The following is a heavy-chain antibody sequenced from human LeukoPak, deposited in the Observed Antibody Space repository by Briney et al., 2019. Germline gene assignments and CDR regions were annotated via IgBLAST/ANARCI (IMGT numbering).Heavy chain of an antibody. Sequence: SVKVSCKASGGTFSSYAIIWVRQAPGQGLEWMGGIIPIFGTANYAQKFQGRVTITADESTSTAYMELSSLRSEDTAVYYCARDRGYCSSTSCLNWFDPWGQGTLVTVSS. J-gene: IGHJ5*02. CDR1: GGTFSSYA. V-gene: IGHV1-69*13. CDR2: IIPIFGTA. CDR3: ARDRGYCSSTSCLNWFDP. D-gene: IGHD2-2*01.